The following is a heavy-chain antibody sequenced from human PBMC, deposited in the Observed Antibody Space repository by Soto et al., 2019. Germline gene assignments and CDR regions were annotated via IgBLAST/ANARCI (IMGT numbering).Heavy chain of an antibody. CDR1: GYTFTSYY. CDR2: INPSGGST. D-gene: IGHD3-10*01. J-gene: IGHJ6*01. Sequence: GASVKVSCKASGYTFTSYYMHWVRQAPGQGLEWMGIINPSGGSTSYAQKFQDRVTMTRDTSTSTVYMELSSLRSEDTAVYYCARDDTMVRGVIPYPENYYYYGMDVWGQGTTVTVSS. V-gene: IGHV1-46*01. CDR3: ARDDTMVRGVIPYPENYYYYGMDV.